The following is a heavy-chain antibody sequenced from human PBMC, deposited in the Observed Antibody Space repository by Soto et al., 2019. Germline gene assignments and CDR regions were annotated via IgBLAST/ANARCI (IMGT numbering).Heavy chain of an antibody. D-gene: IGHD2-21*02. J-gene: IGHJ6*02. CDR3: RQSRCRGDCLQYYASYYYYGMDV. CDR2: IYWDDDK. V-gene: IGHV2-5*02. Sequence: QITLKESGPTLVKPTQTLTLTCTFSAFSLSTGGVGGGWIRQPPGKALEWLTLIYWDDDKRYSPSLRSSRTITKDNSKNQVVHTMTNMDPVDTATSYCRQSRCRGDCLQYYASYYYYGMDVWGQGTTVTVSS. CDR1: AFSLSTGGVG.